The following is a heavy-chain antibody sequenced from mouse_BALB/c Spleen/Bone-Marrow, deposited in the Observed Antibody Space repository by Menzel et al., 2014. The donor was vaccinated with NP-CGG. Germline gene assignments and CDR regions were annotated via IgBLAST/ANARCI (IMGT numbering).Heavy chain of an antibody. CDR3: ARDYGNLYYFDY. V-gene: IGHV1S34*01. Sequence: LVKTGASVNISCKASGYSFTGYYMHWVKQSHGKSLEWIGYISCYNGATSYNQKFKGKATFTVDTSSSTAYMQFNSLTSEDSAVYYRARDYGNLYYFDYWGQGTTLTVSS. D-gene: IGHD2-1*01. CDR2: ISCYNGAT. CDR1: GYSFTGYY. J-gene: IGHJ2*01.